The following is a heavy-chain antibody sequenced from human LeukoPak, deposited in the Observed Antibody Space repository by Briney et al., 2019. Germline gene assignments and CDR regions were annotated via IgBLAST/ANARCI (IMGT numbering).Heavy chain of an antibody. V-gene: IGHV3-48*01. CDR1: GFPLSSYS. Sequence: GGSLRLSCEASGFPLSSYSINWVRQAPGKGLEWVSYISASGGNIYYLDSVKGRFTVSRDNARKTLFLQMNNARVEDTAFYYCVRVKGTYFDYWGQGALVTVSS. J-gene: IGHJ4*02. CDR2: ISASGGNI. CDR3: VRVKGTYFDY. D-gene: IGHD1-1*01.